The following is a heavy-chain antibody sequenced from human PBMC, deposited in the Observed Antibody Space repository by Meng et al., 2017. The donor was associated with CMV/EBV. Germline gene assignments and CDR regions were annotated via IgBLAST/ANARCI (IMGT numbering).Heavy chain of an antibody. CDR1: GFTFSGSG. CDR3: TSIGYGSGT. J-gene: IGHJ5*02. CDR2: IRSKANSYAT. V-gene: IGHV3-73*01. D-gene: IGHD3-10*01. Sequence: CAASGFTFSGSGSHWVRQASGKGLEWVGRIRSKANSYATEYAAWVKGRFTISRDDSKNTAYLQMNSLKTEDTAVYYCTSIGYGSGTWGQGTLVTVSS.